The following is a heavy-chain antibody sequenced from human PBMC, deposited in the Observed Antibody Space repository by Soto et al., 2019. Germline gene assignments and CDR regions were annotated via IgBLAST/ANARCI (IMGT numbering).Heavy chain of an antibody. CDR3: ARDYYEASGWFDP. CDR1: GGSISSGGYY. J-gene: IGHJ5*02. D-gene: IGHD3-22*01. V-gene: IGHV4-31*03. CDR2: IYYSGST. Sequence: QVQLQESGPGLVKPSQTLSLTCTVSGGSISSGGYYWSWIRQHPGKGLEWIGYIYYSGSTYYNPSLKRRVTISVDTSKNQFSLKLSSVTAADTAVYYCARDYYEASGWFDPWGQGTLVTVSS.